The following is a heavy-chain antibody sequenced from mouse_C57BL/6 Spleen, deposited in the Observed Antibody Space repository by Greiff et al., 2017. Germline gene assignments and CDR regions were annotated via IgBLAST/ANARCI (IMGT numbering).Heavy chain of an antibody. V-gene: IGHV1-15*01. J-gene: IGHJ3*01. Sequence: VQLQEPGAELVRPGASVTLSCKASGYTFTDYEMHWVKQTPVHGLEWIGAIDPETGGTDYNQKFQGKAILTADKSSSTAYMELRSLTSEDSAVYYCTRRGLGGRFADWGQGTLVTVSA. D-gene: IGHD3-3*01. CDR3: TRRGLGGRFAD. CDR1: GYTFTDYE. CDR2: IDPETGGT.